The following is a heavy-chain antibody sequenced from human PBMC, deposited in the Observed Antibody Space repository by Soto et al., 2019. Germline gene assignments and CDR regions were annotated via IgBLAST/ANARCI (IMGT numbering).Heavy chain of an antibody. CDR1: GGTFSTYS. CDR2: IIPIFGTA. J-gene: IGHJ4*02. V-gene: IGHV1-69*06. Sequence: QVQLVQSGAEVKKPGSSVKVSCKTSGGTFSTYSIVWVRQAPGEGLEWMGGIIPIFGTANYAQKFQDRVTITADKSTNTAFMELSSLKSEDTGMYYCVSSSGNNYGVGTNYYFDYWGQGTLVTVSS. D-gene: IGHD1-26*01. CDR3: VSSSGNNYGVGTNYYFDY.